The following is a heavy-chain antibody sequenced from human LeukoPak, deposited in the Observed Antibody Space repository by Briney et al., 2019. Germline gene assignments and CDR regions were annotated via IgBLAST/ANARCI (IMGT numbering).Heavy chain of an antibody. J-gene: IGHJ4*02. V-gene: IGHV4-39*01. CDR2: IYNSGST. CDR3: ARREYYDSSGYR. CDR1: GGSISSSSCY. D-gene: IGHD3-22*01. Sequence: PSETLSLTCTVSGGSISSSSCYWGWVRQPPGKGLEWTGSIYNSGSTYYNPSLKSRVTISVDTSKNQFSLKLSSVTAADTAVYFCARREYYDSSGYRWGQGTLVTVSS.